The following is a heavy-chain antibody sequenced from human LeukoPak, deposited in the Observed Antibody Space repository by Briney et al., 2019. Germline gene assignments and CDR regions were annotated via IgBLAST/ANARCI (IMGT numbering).Heavy chain of an antibody. Sequence: GGSLRLSCAASGFTSDDYGMSWVRQAPGKGLEWVSGINWNGGSTGYADSVKGRFTISRDNAKNSLYLQMNSLRAEDTALYYCARVPFTVTAQYWFDPWGQGTLVTVSS. CDR1: GFTSDDYG. CDR3: ARVPFTVTAQYWFDP. V-gene: IGHV3-20*04. D-gene: IGHD4-17*01. CDR2: INWNGGST. J-gene: IGHJ5*02.